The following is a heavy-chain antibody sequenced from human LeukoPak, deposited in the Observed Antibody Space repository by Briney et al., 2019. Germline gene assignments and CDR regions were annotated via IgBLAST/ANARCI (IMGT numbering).Heavy chain of an antibody. Sequence: GGSLRLSCAASGFIFGRSWMSWVRQAPGKGLEWVANIQPDGSEKYYVDSVKGRFTISRDNAKNSLYLQMNSLRAEDTAVYYCAIVEMVSFNYWGQGTLVTVSS. CDR2: IQPDGSEK. J-gene: IGHJ4*02. CDR3: AIVEMVSFNY. D-gene: IGHD5-24*01. CDR1: GFIFGRSW. V-gene: IGHV3-7*01.